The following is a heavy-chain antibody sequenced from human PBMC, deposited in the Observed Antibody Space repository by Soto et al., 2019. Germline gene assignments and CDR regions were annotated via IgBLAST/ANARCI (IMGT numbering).Heavy chain of an antibody. CDR1: DGSFSGYF. Sequence: QVQLRQWGAGLLKPSETLSLICAVSDGSFSGYFWSWIRQSPGKGLEWIGEINHSGNTNYNPSLKSRLTVSVDTSKNQFSLRLKSVTAADTAVYYCARGHMRNSGWVRGHWFDPWGHGTLVTVSS. D-gene: IGHD6-19*01. CDR2: INHSGNT. V-gene: IGHV4-34*01. CDR3: ARGHMRNSGWVRGHWFDP. J-gene: IGHJ5*02.